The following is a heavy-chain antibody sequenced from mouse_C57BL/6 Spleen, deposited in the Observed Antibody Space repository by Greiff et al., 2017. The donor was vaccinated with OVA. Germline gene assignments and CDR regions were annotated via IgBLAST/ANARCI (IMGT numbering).Heavy chain of an antibody. CDR2: ISYDGSN. V-gene: IGHV3-6*01. CDR1: GYSITSGYY. Sequence: EVKLQESGPGLVKPSQSLSLTCSVTGYSITSGYYWNWIRQFPGNKLEWMGYISYDGSNNYNPSLKNRISITRDTSKNQFFLKLNSVTTEDTATYYCARGPYYGSSYYFDYWGQGTTLTVSS. CDR3: ARGPYYGSSYYFDY. D-gene: IGHD1-1*01. J-gene: IGHJ2*01.